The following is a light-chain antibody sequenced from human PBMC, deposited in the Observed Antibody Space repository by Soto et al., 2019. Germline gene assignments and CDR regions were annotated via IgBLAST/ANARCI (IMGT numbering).Light chain of an antibody. CDR2: AVT. CDR1: SSDVGGYNY. V-gene: IGLV2-14*01. CDR3: SSYTSSSTL. Sequence: QSLLTQPASVSGSPGQSITISCTGTSSDVGGYNYVSWYQQHPGKAPKLMIYAVTDRPSGVSSRFSGSKSGNTASLTISGLQAEEEADYYCSSYTSSSTLFGTGTKVTVL. J-gene: IGLJ1*01.